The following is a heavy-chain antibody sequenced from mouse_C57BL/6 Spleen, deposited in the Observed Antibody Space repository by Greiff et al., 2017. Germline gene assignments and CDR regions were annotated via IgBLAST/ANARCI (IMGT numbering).Heavy chain of an antibody. CDR3: ARGGFTTVVALYYFDY. V-gene: IGHV1-53*01. Sequence: VQLQQPGTELVKPGASVKLSCKASGYTFTSYWMHWVKQRPGQGLEWIGNINPSNGGTNYNEKFKSKATLTVDKSSSTAYMQLSSLTSEDSAVYYCARGGFTTVVALYYFDYWGQGTTLTVSS. CDR2: INPSNGGT. J-gene: IGHJ2*01. D-gene: IGHD1-1*01. CDR1: GYTFTSYW.